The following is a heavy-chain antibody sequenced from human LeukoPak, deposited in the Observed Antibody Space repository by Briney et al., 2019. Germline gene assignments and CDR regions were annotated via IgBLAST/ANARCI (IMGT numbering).Heavy chain of an antibody. J-gene: IGHJ5*02. CDR1: GYIFTDYY. V-gene: IGHV1-2*06. CDR2: INPNSGGT. D-gene: IGHD6-13*01. Sequence: GASVKVSCKASGYIFTDYYMHWVRQAPGQGLEWMGRINPNSGGTKSAQKFQGRVTMTRDTSISTASMELKMLTSEDTAVYYCAKCGDFIAASYNWFDPWGPGTLVTVSS. CDR3: AKCGDFIAASYNWFDP.